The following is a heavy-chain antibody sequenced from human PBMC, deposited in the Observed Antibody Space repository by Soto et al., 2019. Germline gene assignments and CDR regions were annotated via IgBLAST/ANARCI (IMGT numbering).Heavy chain of an antibody. CDR1: GDSISRDGYS. CDR2: IYHSGAT. CDR3: AREMSYYFDS. J-gene: IGHJ4*01. V-gene: IGHV4-30-2*01. Sequence: QVQLQESGSGLVKPSQTLVLTCTVSGDSISRDGYSWSWLRQPPGKGLEWIGYIYHSGATYYNPSLKSRVTTSVDESKNQFSLRLASVTAADTAVYYCAREMSYYFDSWGHGTLVTVSS.